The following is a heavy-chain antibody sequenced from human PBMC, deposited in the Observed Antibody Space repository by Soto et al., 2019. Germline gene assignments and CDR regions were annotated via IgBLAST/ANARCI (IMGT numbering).Heavy chain of an antibody. V-gene: IGHV3-23*01. CDR1: GITFSNYY. CDR2: ISGSGDST. CDR3: ATRNYYDSTGYSYWYYFDF. J-gene: IGHJ4*02. D-gene: IGHD3-22*01. Sequence: EVQLLESGGGFVQPGGSLRLSCAASGITFSNYYMSWVRQAPGNGLEWVSVISGSGDSTYYAESVKGRFTISRDNSKNTLNLHMNRLGAENTALYYCATRNYYDSTGYSYWYYFDFWGQGTLVTVSS.